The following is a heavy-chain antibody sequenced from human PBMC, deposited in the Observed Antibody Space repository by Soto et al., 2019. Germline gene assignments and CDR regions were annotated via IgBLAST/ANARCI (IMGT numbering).Heavy chain of an antibody. V-gene: IGHV4-30-4*01. CDR3: ARVKAQGTYYYYGMDV. Sequence: PSETLSLTCTVSGGSISSGDYYWSWIRQPPGKGLEWIGYIYYSGSTYYNPSLKSRVTISVDTSKNQFSLKLSSVTAADTAVYYCARVKAQGTYYYYGMDVWGQGTTVTV. CDR2: IYYSGST. D-gene: IGHD1-1*01. CDR1: GGSISSGDYY. J-gene: IGHJ6*02.